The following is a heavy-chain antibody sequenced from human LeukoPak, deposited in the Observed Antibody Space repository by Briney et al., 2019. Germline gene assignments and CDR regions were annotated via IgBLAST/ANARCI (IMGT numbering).Heavy chain of an antibody. CDR3: AKLGYYGSGSYSVGDY. D-gene: IGHD3-10*01. Sequence: GGSLRLSCAASGFIFSNFVMTWVRQAPGKGLEWVSGISGSGDSTYYTDSVKGRFTISSDNSKNTLYLQMNSLRAEDTAVYYCAKLGYYGSGSYSVGDYWGQGTLVTVSS. V-gene: IGHV3-23*01. J-gene: IGHJ4*02. CDR1: GFIFSNFV. CDR2: ISGSGDST.